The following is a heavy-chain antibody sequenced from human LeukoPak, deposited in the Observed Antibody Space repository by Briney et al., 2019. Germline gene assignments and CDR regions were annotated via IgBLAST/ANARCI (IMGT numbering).Heavy chain of an antibody. CDR2: IIPIFGTA. CDR3: ARAVKTGDFWSGLGYYYYYMDV. V-gene: IGHV1-69*13. D-gene: IGHD3-3*01. J-gene: IGHJ6*03. CDR1: GGTFSSYA. Sequence: SVKVSCKASGGTFSSYAISWVRQAPGQGLEWMGGIIPIFGTANYAQKFQGRVTITADESTSTAYMELSSLRSEDTAVYCCARAVKTGDFWSGLGYYYYYMDVWGKGTTVTVSS.